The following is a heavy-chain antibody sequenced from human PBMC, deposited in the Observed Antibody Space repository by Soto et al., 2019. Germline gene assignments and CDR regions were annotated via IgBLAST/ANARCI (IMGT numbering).Heavy chain of an antibody. J-gene: IGHJ4*02. D-gene: IGHD3-10*01. V-gene: IGHV3-48*02. Sequence: EVQLVESGGGLVQPGGSLRLSCAASGFTFSSYSMNWVRQAPGKGLEWVSYISSGSSTIYYADSVKGRFTVSRDNAKNSLYLQITSLRDEDTAVYYCARDTLGFGDRKYYFDSWGQGTLVTVSS. CDR2: ISSGSSTI. CDR3: ARDTLGFGDRKYYFDS. CDR1: GFTFSSYS.